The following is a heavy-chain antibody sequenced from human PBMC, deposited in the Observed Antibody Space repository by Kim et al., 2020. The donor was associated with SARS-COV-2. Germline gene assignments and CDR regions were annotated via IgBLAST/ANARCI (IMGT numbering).Heavy chain of an antibody. CDR1: GYSFTSYW. D-gene: IGHD3-22*01. Sequence: GESLKISCKGSGYSFTSYWIGWVRQMPGKGLEWMGIIYPGDSDTRYSPSFQGQVTISADKSISTAYLQWSSLKASDTAMYYCASEAGGDYYDSSGYYFGYWSWGQGTLVTVSS. CDR3: ASEAGGDYYDSSGYYFGYWS. J-gene: IGHJ4*02. CDR2: IYPGDSDT. V-gene: IGHV5-51*01.